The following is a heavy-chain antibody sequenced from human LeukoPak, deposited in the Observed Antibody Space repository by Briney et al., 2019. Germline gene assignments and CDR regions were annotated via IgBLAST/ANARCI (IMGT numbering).Heavy chain of an antibody. CDR1: GGSFSGYY. D-gene: IGHD3/OR15-3a*01. CDR2: INHSGST. CDR3: ARERTSVKAFFDY. V-gene: IGHV4-34*01. Sequence: SETLSLTCAVYGGSFSGYYWSWIRQPPGKGLERIGEINHSGSTNYNPSLKSRVTISVDTSKNQFSLKLSSVTAADTAVYYCARERTSVKAFFDYWGQGTLVTVSS. J-gene: IGHJ4*02.